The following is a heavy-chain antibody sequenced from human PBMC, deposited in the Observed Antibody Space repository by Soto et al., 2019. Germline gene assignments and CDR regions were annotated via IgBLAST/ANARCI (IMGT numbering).Heavy chain of an antibody. CDR2: IIPIFGTA. CDR3: ARGSYGDYQYWYFDL. J-gene: IGHJ2*01. CDR1: GGTFSSYA. Sequence: GXSVKVSFKASGGTFSSYAISWGRQAPVQGLEWMGGIIPIFGTANYAQKFQGRVTITADESTSTAYMELSSLRSEDTAVYYCARGSYGDYQYWYFDLWGRGTLVTVYS. V-gene: IGHV1-69*13. D-gene: IGHD4-17*01.